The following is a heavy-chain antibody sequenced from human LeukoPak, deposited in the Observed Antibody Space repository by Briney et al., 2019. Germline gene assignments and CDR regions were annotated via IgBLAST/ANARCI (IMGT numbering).Heavy chain of an antibody. Sequence: GGSLRLSCAASGFTFDDYTMHWVRQAPGKGLEWVPLISWDGGSTYYADPVKGRFTISRDNSKNSLYLQMNSLRTEDTALYYCARSLEWSTVTPDFEYWGQGTLVTVSS. D-gene: IGHD4-17*01. J-gene: IGHJ4*02. V-gene: IGHV3-43*01. CDR3: ARSLEWSTVTPDFEY. CDR1: GFTFDDYT. CDR2: ISWDGGST.